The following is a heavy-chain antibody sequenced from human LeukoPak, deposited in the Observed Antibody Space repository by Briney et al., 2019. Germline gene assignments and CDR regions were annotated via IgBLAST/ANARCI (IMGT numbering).Heavy chain of an antibody. Sequence: SVKVSCKAFGGSFSSEAISWVRQAPGQGLEWMGGIIPIFGTANYAQKFQDRVTITAAESTSTAYMELSSLRSEDTAVYYCAVFSGQRTSTGLSVAGRAYYYYYYMDVWGKGTTVTVSS. CDR3: AVFSGQRTSTGLSVAGRAYYYYYYMDV. V-gene: IGHV1-69*01. CDR1: GGSFSSEA. CDR2: IIPIFGTA. D-gene: IGHD6-19*01. J-gene: IGHJ6*03.